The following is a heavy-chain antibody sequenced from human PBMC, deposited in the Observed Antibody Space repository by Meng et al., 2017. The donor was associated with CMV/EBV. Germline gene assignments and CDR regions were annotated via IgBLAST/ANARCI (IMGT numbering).Heavy chain of an antibody. CDR1: GFTFSSYA. CDR3: AKDLGYYYYYGMDV. J-gene: IGHJ6*02. Sequence: GESLKISCAASGFTFSSYAISWVRQAPGKGLEWVSAISGSGGSTYYADSVKGRFTISRDNSKNTLYLQMNSLRAEDTAVYYCAKDLGYYYYYGMDVWGQGTTVTVSS. CDR2: ISGSGGST. V-gene: IGHV3-23*01.